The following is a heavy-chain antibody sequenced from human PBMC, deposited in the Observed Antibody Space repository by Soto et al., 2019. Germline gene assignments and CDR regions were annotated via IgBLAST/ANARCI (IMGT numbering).Heavy chain of an antibody. CDR3: AKGSWADV. CDR1: GFTFSAYA. J-gene: IGHJ3*01. D-gene: IGHD7-27*01. V-gene: IGHV3-23*01. CDR2: ISDGGEST. Sequence: EVQVLESGGDLVPPGGSLRLSCAASGFTFSAYALIWVRQAPGKGLEWVAGISDGGESTYYADAVKGRFTISRNDSKNTLYLQMNGLRAEDTAVYYCAKGSWADVWGQGTMVTVSS.